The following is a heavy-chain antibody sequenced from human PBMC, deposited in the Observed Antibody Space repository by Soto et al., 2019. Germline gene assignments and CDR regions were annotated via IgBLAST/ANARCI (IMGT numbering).Heavy chain of an antibody. CDR2: ISGSGGST. D-gene: IGHD2-2*01. V-gene: IGHV3-23*01. CDR3: AKPVEGGQLLFYYFDF. J-gene: IGHJ4*02. Sequence: EVQLLESGGGLVQPGGSLRLSCAASGFTFSSYAMSWARQAPGKGLEWVSAISGSGGSTYYADSVKGRFTISRDNSKNTLYLQMNRLRAADTAVYYCAKPVEGGQLLFYYFDFWGQGPLVTVSS. CDR1: GFTFSSYA.